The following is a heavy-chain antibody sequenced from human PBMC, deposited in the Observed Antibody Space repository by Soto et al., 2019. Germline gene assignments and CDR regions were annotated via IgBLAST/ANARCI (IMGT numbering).Heavy chain of an antibody. D-gene: IGHD6-19*01. V-gene: IGHV1-3*01. Sequence: QVQLVQSGAEVKKPGASVKVSCKASGYTFTSYAIHWVRQAPGQRLEWMGWINAGNGNTKYSQKFQDRVTITRDTSASTAYMELSSLRSDDTAVYYCARDLGGWPDYWGQGTLVNVSS. CDR1: GYTFTSYA. CDR3: ARDLGGWPDY. CDR2: INAGNGNT. J-gene: IGHJ4*02.